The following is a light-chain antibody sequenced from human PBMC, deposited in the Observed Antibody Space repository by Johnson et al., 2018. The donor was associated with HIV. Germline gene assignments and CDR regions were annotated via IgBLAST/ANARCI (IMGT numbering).Light chain of an antibody. Sequence: QFVLTQPPSVSAAPGQTVNISCSGNVSNIESYFVSWYQQLPGAAPTLLIYEDNKRPSGIPDRFSGSKSGATAPLGITGLQTGDEADYYCGIWDASLSPLYVFGTGTTITVL. V-gene: IGLV1-51*02. CDR3: GIWDASLSPLYV. CDR2: EDN. CDR1: VSNIESYF. J-gene: IGLJ1*01.